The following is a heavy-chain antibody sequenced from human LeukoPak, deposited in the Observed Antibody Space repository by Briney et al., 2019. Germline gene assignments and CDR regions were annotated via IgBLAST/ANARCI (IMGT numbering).Heavy chain of an antibody. CDR1: GFTFSSYA. Sequence: PGGSLRLSCAASGFTFSSYAMHWVRQAPGKGLEYVSAISSNGGSTYYANSVKGRFTISRDNSKNTLYLQMGSLRAEDMAVYYCARVSGNYKFDYWGQGTLVTVSS. J-gene: IGHJ4*02. D-gene: IGHD1-26*01. V-gene: IGHV3-64*01. CDR3: ARVSGNYKFDY. CDR2: ISSNGGST.